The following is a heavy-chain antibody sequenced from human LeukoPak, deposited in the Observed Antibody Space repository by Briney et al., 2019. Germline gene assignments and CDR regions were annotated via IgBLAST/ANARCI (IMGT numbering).Heavy chain of an antibody. Sequence: SETLSLTCTVSDDSISSYYWNWIRQPPGKGLEWIGYIYYSGSTNYNPSLKSRVTISVDTSKNQFSLKLSSVTAADTAVYYCARQGTGITMLSGAFDIWGQGTMVTVSS. V-gene: IGHV4-59*08. CDR3: ARQGTGITMLSGAFDI. J-gene: IGHJ3*02. D-gene: IGHD3-10*02. CDR1: DDSISSYY. CDR2: IYYSGST.